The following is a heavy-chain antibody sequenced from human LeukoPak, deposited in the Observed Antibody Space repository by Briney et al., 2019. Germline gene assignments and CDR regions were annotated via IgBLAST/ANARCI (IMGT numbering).Heavy chain of an antibody. Sequence: GASVKVSCKASGYTFTDYYIHWVRQAPGQGLEWMGWINPYNSGTNYAQQFQGRDAMTRDTSIGTAYMELSRLTSDDTAVYYCARDGGLDFWGQGTLVTVSS. CDR1: GYTFTDYY. D-gene: IGHD3-3*01. CDR3: ARDGGLDF. J-gene: IGHJ4*02. V-gene: IGHV1-2*02. CDR2: INPYNSGT.